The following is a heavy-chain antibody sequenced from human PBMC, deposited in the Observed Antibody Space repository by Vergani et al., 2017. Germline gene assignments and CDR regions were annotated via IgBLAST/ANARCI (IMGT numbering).Heavy chain of an antibody. CDR3: ARDLRLLYNRFDS. J-gene: IGHJ5*01. CDR2: TWYDGNNK. CDR1: GFTFNQYG. D-gene: IGHD1-14*01. Sequence: QVQLVESGGGVVQPGRSLRLSCAASGFTFNQYGMHWVRQAPGKGLGWVAVTWYDGNNKQYADSVKGRFTISRDNSKSTMYLQMNSLRDEDTGVYYCARDLRLLYNRFDSWGQGTLVTVSS. V-gene: IGHV3-33*01.